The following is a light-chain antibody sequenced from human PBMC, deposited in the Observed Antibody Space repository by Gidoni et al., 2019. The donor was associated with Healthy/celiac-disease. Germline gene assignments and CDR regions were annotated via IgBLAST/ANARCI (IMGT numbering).Light chain of an antibody. CDR3: QQRSNWLWT. CDR2: YAS. V-gene: IGKV3-11*01. CDR1: QSVSSY. J-gene: IGKJ1*01. Sequence: EIVLTQSPATLSLSPGERATLSCRASQSVSSYLAWYQQKPGQAPRLLIYYASNRATGIPARFSGSGSGTDFTLTISRLEPEDFAVYYCQQRSNWLWTFGQGTKVEIK.